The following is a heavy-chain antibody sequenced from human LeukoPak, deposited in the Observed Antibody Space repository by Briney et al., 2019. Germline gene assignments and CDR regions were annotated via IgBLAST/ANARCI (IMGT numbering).Heavy chain of an antibody. V-gene: IGHV3-74*01. J-gene: IGHJ4*02. CDR1: GFTFSNYW. D-gene: IGHD3-22*01. CDR3: AKDDSSGYYPY. CDR2: INTDGSST. Sequence: GGSLRLSCAASGFTFSNYWMHWVRQAPGKGLVWVSHINTDGSSTSYADSVKGRFTISRDNAKNTLYLQMNSLRAEDTAVYYCAKDDSSGYYPYWGQGTLVTVSS.